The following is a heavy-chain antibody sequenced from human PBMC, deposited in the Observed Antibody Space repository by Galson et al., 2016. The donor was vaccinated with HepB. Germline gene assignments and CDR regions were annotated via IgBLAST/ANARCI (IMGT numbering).Heavy chain of an antibody. Sequence: SLRLSCAASGFTFNTYAMTWVRQAPGKGLECVALISCNGIGTSYAGSVKGRFTISRDNSKNTVYLQMNSLRAEDTAVYYYAKGTVGKCSGSNCYPFDCWGQGTLVTVSS. CDR1: GFTFNTYA. CDR3: AKGTVGKCSGSNCYPFDC. D-gene: IGHD2-15*01. J-gene: IGHJ4*01. V-gene: IGHV3-23*01. CDR2: ISCNGIGT.